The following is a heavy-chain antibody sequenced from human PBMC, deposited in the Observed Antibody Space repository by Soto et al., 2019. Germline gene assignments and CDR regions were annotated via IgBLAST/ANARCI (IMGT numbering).Heavy chain of an antibody. CDR1: GGSISNYY. CDR3: ARSDYGDSGSYLKRFDY. J-gene: IGHJ4*02. CDR2: IHYSGST. V-gene: IGHV4-59*01. D-gene: IGHD3-10*01. Sequence: PSETLSLTCTVSGGSISNYYWSWIRQPPGKGLEWIAYIHYSGSTNYNPSLKSRVTISGDRSKNQFSLKVRSVTAADTAVYYCARSDYGDSGSYLKRFDYWAQRTLVTVSS.